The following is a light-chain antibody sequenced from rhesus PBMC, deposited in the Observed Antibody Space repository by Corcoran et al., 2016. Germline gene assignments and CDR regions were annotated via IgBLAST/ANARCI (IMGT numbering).Light chain of an antibody. J-gene: IGKJ3*01. CDR2: EAS. Sequence: DIQMTQSPSSLSASVGDRVTITCRASQGITTDLAWYQQKPGETPKLLIYEASSLQSGIPSRFSGSGSGTDFTLTISSLQSVDFATYYCQHDYSTPFTFGPGTKLDIK. CDR3: QHDYSTPFT. CDR1: QGITTD. V-gene: IGKV1-25*01.